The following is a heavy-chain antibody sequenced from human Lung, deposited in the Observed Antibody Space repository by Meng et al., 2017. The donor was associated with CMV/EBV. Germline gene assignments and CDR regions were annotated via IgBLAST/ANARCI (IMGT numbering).Heavy chain of an antibody. CDR2: IYNGGST. CDR1: GGSASSGSYY. V-gene: IGHV4-61*01. J-gene: IGHJ4*02. CDR3: ARGGGTTVAPTLDY. Sequence: GGSASSGSYYWSWPRQPRRRTLEWIGYIYNGGSTNYNSSLKVRVIISADTSKNQFSLKLSSVTAADTAVYSCARGGGTTVAPTLDYWGQGTLVTVSS. D-gene: IGHD4-23*01.